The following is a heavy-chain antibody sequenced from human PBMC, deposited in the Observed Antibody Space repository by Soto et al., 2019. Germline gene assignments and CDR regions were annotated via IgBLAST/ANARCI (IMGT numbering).Heavy chain of an antibody. CDR1: SGSVYSSD. Sequence: SYCLSLGRAACSGSVYSSDVGWVRQPPGKGLEWIGYIYYSGSTNYNPSLKSRVTISVDTSKNQFSLKLSSVTAADTAVYYCARSAAAGPRVSAFRIDYWGQGTLVTVSS. CDR2: IYYSGST. V-gene: IGHV4-59*02. CDR3: ARSAAAGPRVSAFRIDY. D-gene: IGHD6-13*01. J-gene: IGHJ4*02.